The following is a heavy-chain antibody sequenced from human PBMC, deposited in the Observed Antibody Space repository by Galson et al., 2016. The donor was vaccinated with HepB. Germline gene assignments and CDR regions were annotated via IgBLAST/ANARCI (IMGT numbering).Heavy chain of an antibody. Sequence: TLSLTCTVSGGSINSGDYYWTWIRQHPGKGLEWIGYISYSGSTYYNPSLKSRVTISLDTSQNQFSLRLSSVTAADTAVYYCARDRRDTWSFDYWGQGTLVTVSS. CDR2: ISYSGST. CDR1: GGSINSGDYY. D-gene: IGHD5-24*01. J-gene: IGHJ4*02. CDR3: ARDRRDTWSFDY. V-gene: IGHV4-31*03.